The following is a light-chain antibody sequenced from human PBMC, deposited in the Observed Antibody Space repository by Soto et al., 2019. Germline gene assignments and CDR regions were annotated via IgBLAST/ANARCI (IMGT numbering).Light chain of an antibody. CDR3: QQVESYPST. J-gene: IGKJ4*01. V-gene: IGKV1-9*01. CDR1: QGISSF. CDR2: AAS. Sequence: IQLTQTPSSLSASVRDRVTITCRASQGISSFLAWYQQKPGKAPKLLIYAASSLQSGVPSRFSGSGFGTDFTLTITSLQPEDFATYYCQQVESYPSTFGGGTKVE.